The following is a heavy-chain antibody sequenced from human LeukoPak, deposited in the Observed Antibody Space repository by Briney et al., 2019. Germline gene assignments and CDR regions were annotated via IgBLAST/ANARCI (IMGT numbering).Heavy chain of an antibody. CDR1: GDSVSSNSAA. CDR2: TYYRSKWYN. Sequence: SQTPSLTCAISGDSVSSNSAAWNWIRQSPSRGLEWLGRTYYRSKWYNDYAVSVKSRITINPDTSKNQFSLQLNSVTPEDTAVYYCARDFRAVRIKDYYYYGMDVWGQGTTVTVSS. J-gene: IGHJ6*02. V-gene: IGHV6-1*01. CDR3: ARDFRAVRIKDYYYYGMDV. D-gene: IGHD6-19*01.